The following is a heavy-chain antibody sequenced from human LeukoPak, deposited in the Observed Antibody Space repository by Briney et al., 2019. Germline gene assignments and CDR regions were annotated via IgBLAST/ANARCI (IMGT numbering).Heavy chain of an antibody. CDR3: AKDQILERTIFDY. CDR1: GFAFGSEA. V-gene: IGHV3-23*01. Sequence: TGGSLRLSCAVSGFAFGSEAMSWVRQSPARGLEWVASISPGGGTTYYADYVKGRFTISRDNSKNSLFVQMNSLRAGDTAVYYCAKDQILERTIFDYWGQGTLVTVSS. J-gene: IGHJ4*02. CDR2: ISPGGGTT. D-gene: IGHD1-14*01.